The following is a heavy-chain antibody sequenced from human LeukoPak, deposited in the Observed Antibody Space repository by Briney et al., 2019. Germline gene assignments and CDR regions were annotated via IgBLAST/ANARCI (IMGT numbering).Heavy chain of an antibody. Sequence: PGGSLRLSCAASGFTFSSYGMHWVRQAPWKGLEWVSGISGSGDRTYYADSVKGRFTISRDNFKNTLYLQMNSLRAEDTAVYYCAKFGSRLRSYYYYMDVWGKGTTVTISS. J-gene: IGHJ6*03. CDR2: ISGSGDRT. V-gene: IGHV3-23*01. D-gene: IGHD3-10*01. CDR3: AKFGSRLRSYYYYMDV. CDR1: GFTFSSYG.